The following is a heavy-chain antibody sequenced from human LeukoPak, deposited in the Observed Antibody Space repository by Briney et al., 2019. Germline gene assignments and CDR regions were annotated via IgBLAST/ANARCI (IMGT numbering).Heavy chain of an antibody. Sequence: SETLSLTCAVSGYSISCAYYWGWIRQPPGQGLEWIGSILHSGSTYYNPSLKSRVTISVDTSKNHFSLKLTSVTAADTAVYYCARDRGVRGEMDFWGQGTLVTVSS. CDR1: GYSISCAYY. CDR3: ARDRGVRGEMDF. J-gene: IGHJ4*02. CDR2: ILHSGST. V-gene: IGHV4-38-2*02. D-gene: IGHD3-10*01.